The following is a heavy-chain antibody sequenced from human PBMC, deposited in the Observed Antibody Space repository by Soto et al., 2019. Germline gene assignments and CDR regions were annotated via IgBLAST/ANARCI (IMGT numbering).Heavy chain of an antibody. Sequence: VQLVESGGGLVYPGGSLRLSCVGSGFSFSDYSINWVRQAPGKGLQWISYISSRSDAIHYADSVKGRFTVSRDKAKIAVFLQMNSLRDDDTAIYYCARLPKGILVTAWGQGTQVTVAS. CDR1: GFSFSDYS. CDR2: ISSRSDAI. CDR3: ARLPKGILVTA. V-gene: IGHV3-48*02. D-gene: IGHD2-21*02. J-gene: IGHJ4*02.